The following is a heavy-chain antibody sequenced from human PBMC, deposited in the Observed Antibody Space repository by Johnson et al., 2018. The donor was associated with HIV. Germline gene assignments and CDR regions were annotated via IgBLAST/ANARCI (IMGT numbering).Heavy chain of an antibody. CDR1: GFTVSTNY. CDR2: IYSGGST. CDR3: ARDRPSGWPDAFDI. D-gene: IGHD6-19*01. Sequence: EVQLVESGGGLVHPGGSLRLSCTASGFTVSTNYMSWVRQAPGKGLEWVSVIYSGGSTYYADSVKGRFTISRDNSKNTLYLQMNSLRPEDTAVYYCARDRPSGWPDAFDIWGQGTMVTVSS. J-gene: IGHJ3*02. V-gene: IGHV3-66*02.